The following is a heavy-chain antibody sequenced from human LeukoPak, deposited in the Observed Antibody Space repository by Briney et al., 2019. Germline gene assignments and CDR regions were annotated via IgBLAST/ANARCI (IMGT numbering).Heavy chain of an antibody. CDR2: IYHSGST. D-gene: IGHD6-13*01. V-gene: IGHV4-30-2*01. J-gene: IGHJ4*02. CDR1: GGSISSGGLS. CDR3: ASGGYSSSWSPFDY. Sequence: TLSLTCADSGGSISSGGLSWSWIRQPPGKGLEWIGYIYHSGSTYYNPSLKSRVTISVDRSKNQFSLKLTSVTAADTAVYYCASGGYSSSWSPFDYWGQGTLVTVSS.